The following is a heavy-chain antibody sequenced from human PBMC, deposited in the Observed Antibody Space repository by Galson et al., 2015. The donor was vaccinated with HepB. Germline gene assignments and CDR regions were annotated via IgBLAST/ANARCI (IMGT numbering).Heavy chain of an antibody. J-gene: IGHJ4*02. V-gene: IGHV3-66*01. CDR1: GFTVSKNY. Sequence: SCAASGFTVSKNYMSWLRQAQGKGLEWVSDIYSGGYTYYADSVKGRFTISRDNSENTLYLQMNSLRVEDTAVYYCARENDWSYDYWGQGTLVTVSS. CDR3: ARENDWSYDY. D-gene: IGHD2-21*01. CDR2: IYSGGYT.